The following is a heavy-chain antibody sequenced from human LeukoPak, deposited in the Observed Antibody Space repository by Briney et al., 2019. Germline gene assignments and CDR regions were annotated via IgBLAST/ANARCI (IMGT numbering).Heavy chain of an antibody. J-gene: IGHJ6*02. CDR1: GFTVSSNH. D-gene: IGHD3-10*01. V-gene: IGHV3-66*01. CDR2: INSGANT. Sequence: GGSLRLSCAASGFTVSSNHMSWVRRAPGEGLEGVSVINSGANTYYADSVKGRFTIYRDNSKNTLYLQMNSLRAEDSAVYYCARGGSGSYFGYYGMDVWGQGTTVTVSS. CDR3: ARGGSGSYFGYYGMDV.